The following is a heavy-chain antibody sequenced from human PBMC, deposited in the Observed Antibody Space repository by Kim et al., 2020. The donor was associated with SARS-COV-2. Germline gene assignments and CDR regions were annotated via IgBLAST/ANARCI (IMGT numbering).Heavy chain of an antibody. CDR1: GGSISSYY. CDR2: IYYSGST. Sequence: SETLSLTCTVSGGSISSYYWSWIRQPPGKGLEWIGYIYYSGSTNYNPSLKSRVTISVDTSKNQFSLKLSSVTAADTAVYYCASFDSSGAYWGQGTLVTVSS. V-gene: IGHV4-59*01. CDR3: ASFDSSGAY. D-gene: IGHD3-22*01. J-gene: IGHJ4*02.